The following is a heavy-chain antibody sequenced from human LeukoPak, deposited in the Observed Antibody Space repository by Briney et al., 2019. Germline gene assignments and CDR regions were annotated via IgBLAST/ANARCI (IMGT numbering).Heavy chain of an antibody. D-gene: IGHD3-3*01. J-gene: IGHJ4*02. CDR3: ARDLTTYYDFWSGYTKSAFDY. CDR1: GFTFSSYS. Sequence: PGGSLRLSCAASGFTFSSYSMNWVRQAPGRGLEWVSSISSSSSYIYYADSVKGRFTISRDNAKNSLYLQMNSLRAEDTAVYYCARDLTTYYDFWSGYTKSAFDYWGQGTLVTVSP. CDR2: ISSSSSYI. V-gene: IGHV3-21*01.